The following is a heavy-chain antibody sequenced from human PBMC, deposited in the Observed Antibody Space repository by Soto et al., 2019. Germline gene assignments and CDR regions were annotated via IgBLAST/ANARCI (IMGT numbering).Heavy chain of an antibody. J-gene: IGHJ4*02. CDR2: LKNKADGGTS. CDR1: GFDFSKAW. D-gene: IGHD1-1*01. CDR3: AAGTGRIDFDY. V-gene: IGHV3-15*01. Sequence: EVQLVESGGGLVKPGGSLRLSCTASGFDFSKAWMSWVRQAPGKGLEWVGRLKNKADGGTSHYAAPVKGRFTISRDDAYNTLYLQMGSPKIEDTAVYYCAAGTGRIDFDYWGQGTLVTVSS.